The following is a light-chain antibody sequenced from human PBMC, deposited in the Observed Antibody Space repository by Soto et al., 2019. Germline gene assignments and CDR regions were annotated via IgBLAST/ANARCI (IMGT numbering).Light chain of an antibody. J-gene: IGKJ1*01. CDR3: QKYNSALLT. CDR1: PGISNN. V-gene: IGKV1-27*01. Sequence: DIQMTQSQSSLSASVGDRVTITCRASPGISNNLAWYQQKPGTVPTLLISASSTLHSGVPSRVSGSGSGTDFTLTISNLEPEDVATYYYQKYNSALLTFGQGTKVEIK. CDR2: ASS.